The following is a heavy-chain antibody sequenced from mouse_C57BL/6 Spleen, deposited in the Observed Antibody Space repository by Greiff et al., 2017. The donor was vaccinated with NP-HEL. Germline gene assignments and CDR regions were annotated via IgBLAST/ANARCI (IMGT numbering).Heavy chain of an antibody. J-gene: IGHJ3*01. CDR2: ISSGCDYI. Sequence: EVQLVEPGEGLVKPGGSLKLSCAASGFTFSSYAMSWVRQTPEKRLEWVAYISSGCDYIYYADTVKGRFTISRDNARNTLYLQMSSLKSEDTAMYYCTSAAWDAWFAYRGQGTRVTVSA. V-gene: IGHV5-9-1*02. D-gene: IGHD4-1*01. CDR1: GFTFSSYA. CDR3: TSAAWDAWFAY.